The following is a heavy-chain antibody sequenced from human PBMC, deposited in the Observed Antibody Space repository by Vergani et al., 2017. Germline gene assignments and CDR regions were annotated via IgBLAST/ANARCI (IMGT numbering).Heavy chain of an antibody. V-gene: IGHV1-69*01. CDR1: GGTFSSYA. J-gene: IGHJ4*02. CDR3: AREPVHSSGYYWNY. Sequence: QVQLVQSGAEVKKPGSSVKVPCKASGGTFSSYAISWVRQAPGQGLEWMGGIIPIFGTANYAQKFQGRGTITADESTSTAYMELSSLRSEDTAVYYCAREPVHSSGYYWNYWGQGTLVTVSS. D-gene: IGHD3-22*01. CDR2: IIPIFGTA.